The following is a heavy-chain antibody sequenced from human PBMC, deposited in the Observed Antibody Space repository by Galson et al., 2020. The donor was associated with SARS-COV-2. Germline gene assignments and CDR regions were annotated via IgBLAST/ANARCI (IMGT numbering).Heavy chain of an antibody. V-gene: IGHV1-2*02. CDR3: APDGLAGGVKNAFNV. D-gene: IGHD2-8*02. Sequence: ASVKVSCKISGYTFTDHYIHWMRQAPGQGLEWMGWINPSNGDTRSGPKFQGRVTMTMDTSINTAYMEVRRLRSDDTAIYYCAPDGLAGGVKNAFNVWGLGTLVIVSS. J-gene: IGHJ3*01. CDR2: INPSNGDT. CDR1: GYTFTDHY.